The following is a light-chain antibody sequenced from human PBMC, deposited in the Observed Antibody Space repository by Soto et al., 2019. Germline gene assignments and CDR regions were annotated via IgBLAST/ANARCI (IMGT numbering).Light chain of an antibody. CDR1: SGSIASSY. CDR3: LSFDDSSSWV. V-gene: IGLV6-57*03. Sequence: NFMLTQPHSVSESPGKTVTISCTRSSGSIASSYVPWYQQRPGSAPTTLLYEDNRRPSGVPDRFSGSIDRSSNSASLTITGLKPEDEADYYCLSFDDSSSWVFGGGTKLTVL. CDR2: EDN. J-gene: IGLJ3*02.